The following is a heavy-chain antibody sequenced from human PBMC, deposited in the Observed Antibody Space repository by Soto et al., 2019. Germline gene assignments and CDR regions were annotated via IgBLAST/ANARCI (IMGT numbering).Heavy chain of an antibody. Sequence: GGSLRLSCAASGFSFSTYWMSWVRQAPGKELEWVANMKNDGSETYYVDSVKGRFTISRDNAKTSLYLQMNSLRAEDTAVYYCAKGGHIDFCGPGTLVTVSS. CDR3: AKGGHIDF. CDR1: GFSFSTYW. J-gene: IGHJ4*02. V-gene: IGHV3-7*03. D-gene: IGHD3-16*01. CDR2: MKNDGSET.